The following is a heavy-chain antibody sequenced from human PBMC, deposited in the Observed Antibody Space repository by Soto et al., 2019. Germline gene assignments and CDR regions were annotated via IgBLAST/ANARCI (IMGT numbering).Heavy chain of an antibody. CDR1: GFTFSSYA. D-gene: IGHD6-6*01. CDR3: ARESSSDWGTGAFDY. Sequence: QVQLVESGGGVVQPGRSLRLSCAASGFTFSSYAMHWVRQAPGKGLEWVAVISYDGSNKYYADSVKGRFTISRDNSTNTLYLQMNSLRAEDTAVYYCARESSSDWGTGAFDYWGQGTLVTVSS. J-gene: IGHJ4*02. V-gene: IGHV3-30-3*01. CDR2: ISYDGSNK.